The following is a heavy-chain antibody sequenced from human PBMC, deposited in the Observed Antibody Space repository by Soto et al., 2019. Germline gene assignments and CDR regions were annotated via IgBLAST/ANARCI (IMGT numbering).Heavy chain of an antibody. Sequence: SETLSLTCAVYGGSFSGYYWSWIRQPPGKGLEWIGEINHSGSTNYNPSLKSRVTISVDTSKNQFSLKLSSVTAADTAVYYCASAPAEGDYYGSGSIDAFDIWGQGTMVTVSS. CDR2: INHSGST. V-gene: IGHV4-34*01. J-gene: IGHJ3*02. CDR1: GGSFSGYY. D-gene: IGHD3-10*01. CDR3: ASAPAEGDYYGSGSIDAFDI.